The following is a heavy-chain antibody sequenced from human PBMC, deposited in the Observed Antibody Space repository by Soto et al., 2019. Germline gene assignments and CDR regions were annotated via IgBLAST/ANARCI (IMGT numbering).Heavy chain of an antibody. D-gene: IGHD2-8*01. V-gene: IGHV1-46*01. CDR1: GYTFTSYY. CDR3: ARAGGVSTTPDY. Sequence: QVQLVQSGAEVKQPGASVKVSCKASGYTFTSYYIHWVRQAPGQGLEWMGIINPSGGSTTYAQKFQDRVSMTRDTSTSTVYMELSSLRSEDTAVFYCARAGGVSTTPDYWGQGTLVTVSS. CDR2: INPSGGST. J-gene: IGHJ4*02.